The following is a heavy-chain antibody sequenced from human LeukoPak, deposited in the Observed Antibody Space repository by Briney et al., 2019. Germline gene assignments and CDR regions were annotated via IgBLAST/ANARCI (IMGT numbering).Heavy chain of an antibody. CDR1: GFTFTSSA. J-gene: IGHJ5*02. CDR2: IVVGSGNT. Sequence: SVKVSCKASGFTFTSSAMQWVRQARGQRLEWIGWIVVGSGNTNYAQKFQERVTITRDMSTSTAYMELSSLRSEDTAVYYCAARRGIAVNWFDPCGQGTLVTVSS. D-gene: IGHD6-19*01. CDR3: AARRGIAVNWFDP. V-gene: IGHV1-58*02.